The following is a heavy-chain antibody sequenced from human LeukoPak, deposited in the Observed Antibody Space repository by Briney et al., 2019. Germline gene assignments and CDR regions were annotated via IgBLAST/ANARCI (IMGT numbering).Heavy chain of an antibody. Sequence: PGGSLRLSCAASGFTFSSYSMNWVRQAPGKGLEWVSSISSSRSNIYYADSVKGRFTISRDNAKNSLYLQMNSLRAEDTAVYYCARGRRDYDSSGNFDYWGQGTLVTVSS. CDR3: ARGRRDYDSSGNFDY. CDR2: ISSSRSNI. J-gene: IGHJ4*02. CDR1: GFTFSSYS. D-gene: IGHD3-22*01. V-gene: IGHV3-21*01.